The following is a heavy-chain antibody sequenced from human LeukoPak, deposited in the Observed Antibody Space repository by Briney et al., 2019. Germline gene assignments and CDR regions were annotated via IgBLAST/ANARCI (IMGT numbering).Heavy chain of an antibody. CDR2: IWYDGSSK. Sequence: GGSLRLSCAASGFTFSSYGMHWVRQAPGKGLEWVAVIWYDGSSKYYADSVKGRFTISRDNSKNTLYQQMNSLRAEDTAVYYCASDYGDYVGTDAFDIWGQRTMVTVSS. J-gene: IGHJ3*02. V-gene: IGHV3-33*01. D-gene: IGHD4-17*01. CDR3: ASDYGDYVGTDAFDI. CDR1: GFTFSSYG.